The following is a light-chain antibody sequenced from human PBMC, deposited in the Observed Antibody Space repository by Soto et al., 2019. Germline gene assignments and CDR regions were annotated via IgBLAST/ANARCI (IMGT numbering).Light chain of an antibody. CDR3: SSYTSSAPFYV. V-gene: IGLV2-14*03. J-gene: IGLJ1*01. Sequence: QSALTQPASVSGSPGQSITISCTGASTDVDGYDYVSWYQQHPGQAPKLMIYDVNNRPSGVSYLFSGSKSGDTASLTISGLQAEDDADYYCSSYTSSAPFYVFGTGTKVTVL. CDR1: STDVDGYDY. CDR2: DVN.